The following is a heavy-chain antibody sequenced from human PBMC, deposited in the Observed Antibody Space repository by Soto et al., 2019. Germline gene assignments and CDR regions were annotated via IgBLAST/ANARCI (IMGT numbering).Heavy chain of an antibody. CDR3: ARNSEHFDS. D-gene: IGHD6-13*01. J-gene: IGHJ5*01. Sequence: ASVKVSCKASGDTFTSYYMHRLRQAPGQGLEWMGIINPGGGSTSYAQKFQGRFTISRDNAENSVYLQMDSLRAEDTALYYCARNSEHFDSWGQGTLVTVSS. CDR2: INPGGGST. CDR1: GDTFTSYY. V-gene: IGHV1-46*01.